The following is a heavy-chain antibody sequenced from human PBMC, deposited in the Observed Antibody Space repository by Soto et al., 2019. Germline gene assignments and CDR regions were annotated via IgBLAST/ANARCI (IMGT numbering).Heavy chain of an antibody. V-gene: IGHV1-18*01. D-gene: IGHD3-22*01. CDR3: ARAVFYYYDSSGYYYGWFDP. CDR1: GYTFTTYG. Sequence: ASVKVSCKASGYTFTTYGISWVRQAPGQGLEWMGWISAYNGNTNYAQKVQGRVTMTTDTSTSTAYMELRSLRSDDTAVYYCARAVFYYYDSSGYYYGWFDPWGQGTLVTVSS. J-gene: IGHJ5*02. CDR2: ISAYNGNT.